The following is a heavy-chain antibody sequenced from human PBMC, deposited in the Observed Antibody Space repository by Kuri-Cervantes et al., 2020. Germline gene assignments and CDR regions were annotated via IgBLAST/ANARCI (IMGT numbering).Heavy chain of an antibody. V-gene: IGHV4-4*02. CDR2: IYHSGST. J-gene: IGHJ5*02. Sequence: SETLSLTCAVSGASISSSNWWSWVRQPPGKGLEWIGEIYHSGSTNCNPSLKSRVTISVDKSKNQFSLKLSSVTAADTAVYYCARDHYSNYVWGMNWFDPWGQGTLVTVSS. CDR3: ARDHYSNYVWGMNWFDP. CDR1: GASISSSNW. D-gene: IGHD4-11*01.